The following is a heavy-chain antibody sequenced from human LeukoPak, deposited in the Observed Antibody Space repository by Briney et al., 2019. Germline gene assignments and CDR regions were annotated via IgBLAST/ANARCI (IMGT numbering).Heavy chain of an antibody. CDR1: GYRFTTYW. D-gene: IGHD6-19*01. CDR3: VRQGQDGSGWFDY. V-gene: IGHV5-51*01. Sequence: GESLKISCKGSGYRFTTYWIGWVRQMPGRGLEWMGIIYPGDSDTRYSPSFQGQVTISADKSISTAYLQWSSPKASDTAMYYCVRQGQDGSGWFDYWGQGTLVTVSS. CDR2: IYPGDSDT. J-gene: IGHJ4*02.